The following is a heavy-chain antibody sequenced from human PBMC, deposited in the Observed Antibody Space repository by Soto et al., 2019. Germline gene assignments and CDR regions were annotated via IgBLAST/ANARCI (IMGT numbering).Heavy chain of an antibody. J-gene: IGHJ5*02. CDR1: GFTFSSYS. CDR3: ARVSYEVVGHYDSSGYIRFDP. V-gene: IGHV3-48*02. D-gene: IGHD3-22*01. Sequence: GGSLRLSCAASGFTFSSYSMNWVRQAPGKGLEWVSYISSSSSTIYYADSVKGRFTISRDNAKNSLYLQMNSLRDEDTAVYYCARVSYEVVGHYDSSGYIRFDPWGQGTLVTVSS. CDR2: ISSSSSTI.